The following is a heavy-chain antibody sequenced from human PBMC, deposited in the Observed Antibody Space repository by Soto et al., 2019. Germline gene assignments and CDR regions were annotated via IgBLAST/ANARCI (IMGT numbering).Heavy chain of an antibody. CDR3: ARGGSNDWQVALDI. D-gene: IGHD3-9*01. V-gene: IGHV4-34*01. Sequence: QLQQWGAGLLKPSETLSLTCVVSGGSFSTYYYNWILQSPGKGLEWIGEINHSGNNNYSQSLKRRVTMSVDTSKNQFSLKLTSVTAADTAVYYCARGGSNDWQVALDIWGQGTMVTVSS. CDR1: GGSFSTYY. CDR2: INHSGNN. J-gene: IGHJ3*02.